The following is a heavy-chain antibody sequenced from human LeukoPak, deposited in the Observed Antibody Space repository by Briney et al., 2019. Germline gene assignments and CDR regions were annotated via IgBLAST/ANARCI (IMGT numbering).Heavy chain of an antibody. Sequence: GGSLRLSCAASGFTFSSYWMSWVRQAPGKGLEWVAVISYDGSNKYYADSVKGRFTISRDNSKNTLYLQMNSLRAEDTAVYYCAKPKGNTAMVHLGFDYWGQGTLVTVSS. CDR1: GFTFSSYW. CDR3: AKPKGNTAMVHLGFDY. D-gene: IGHD5-18*01. J-gene: IGHJ4*02. V-gene: IGHV3-30*18. CDR2: ISYDGSNK.